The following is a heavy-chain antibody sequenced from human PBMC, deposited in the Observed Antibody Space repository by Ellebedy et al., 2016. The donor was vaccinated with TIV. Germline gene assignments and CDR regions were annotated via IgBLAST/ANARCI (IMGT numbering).Heavy chain of an antibody. Sequence: PGGSLRLSCAASGFTFSDYYMSWIRQAPGKGLEWISYISTSSGTIYYADSVRGRFTISRDNGKHSLSLQMDSLRAEDTAVYYCARIGVGGLNDAFDMWGQGTMVTVSS. CDR2: ISTSSGTI. CDR1: GFTFSDYY. J-gene: IGHJ3*02. CDR3: ARIGVGGLNDAFDM. V-gene: IGHV3-11*04. D-gene: IGHD1-26*01.